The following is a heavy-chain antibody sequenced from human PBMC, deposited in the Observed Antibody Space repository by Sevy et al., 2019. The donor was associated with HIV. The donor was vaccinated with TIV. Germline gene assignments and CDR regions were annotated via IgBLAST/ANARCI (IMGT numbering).Heavy chain of an antibody. CDR1: GFTFSRFS. V-gene: IGHV3-30-3*01. J-gene: IGHJ1*01. D-gene: IGHD1-1*01. CDR2: ISFDGTNK. CDR3: ALECLSSDVAEYFQN. Sequence: GGSLRLSCATSGFTFSRFSMHWVRQAPGKGLEWVSTISFDGTNKHYADFLQGRFTISRDNFKNSLSLQMNSLRTEDTAMYYCALECLSSDVAEYFQNWGQGTLVTVSS.